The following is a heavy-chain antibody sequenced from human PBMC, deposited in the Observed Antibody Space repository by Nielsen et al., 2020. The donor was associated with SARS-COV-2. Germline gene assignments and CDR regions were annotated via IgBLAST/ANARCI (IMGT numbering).Heavy chain of an antibody. Sequence: ASVKVSCKASGYTFTSYGISWVRQAPGQGLEWMGWISAYNGNTNYAQKLQGRVAMTTDTSTSTAYMELRSLRSDDTAVYYCAREQWLGKYLDYWGQGTLVTVSS. D-gene: IGHD6-19*01. CDR3: AREQWLGKYLDY. V-gene: IGHV1-18*01. CDR1: GYTFTSYG. CDR2: ISAYNGNT. J-gene: IGHJ4*02.